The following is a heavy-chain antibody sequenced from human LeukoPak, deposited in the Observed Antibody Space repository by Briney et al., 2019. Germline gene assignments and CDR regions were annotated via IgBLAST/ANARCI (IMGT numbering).Heavy chain of an antibody. CDR2: IQYDGSDK. CDR1: GFTFSSYG. CDR3: AAGALEWYPPD. Sequence: GGSLRLSCAASGFTFSSYGMHWVRQAPGKGLEWVTFIQYDGSDKYYADSVKGRFTISRDNSKNTLYQQMNNMTAEDTAVYYCAAGALEWYPPDWGREATITASS. J-gene: IGHJ6*02. D-gene: IGHD3-3*01. V-gene: IGHV3-30*02.